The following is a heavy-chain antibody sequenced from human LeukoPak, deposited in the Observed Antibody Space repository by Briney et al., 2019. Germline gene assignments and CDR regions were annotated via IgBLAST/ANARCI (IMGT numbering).Heavy chain of an antibody. CDR3: AKSITRIAAAGTSHYYGMDV. CDR2: ISAYNGNT. CDR1: GYTFTSYG. Sequence: ASVKVSCKASGYTFTSYGISWVRQAPGQGLEWMGWISAYNGNTNYAQKLQGRVTMTTDTSTSTAYMELRSLRSDDTAVYYCAKSITRIAAAGTSHYYGMDVWGQGTTVTVSS. V-gene: IGHV1-18*01. J-gene: IGHJ6*02. D-gene: IGHD6-13*01.